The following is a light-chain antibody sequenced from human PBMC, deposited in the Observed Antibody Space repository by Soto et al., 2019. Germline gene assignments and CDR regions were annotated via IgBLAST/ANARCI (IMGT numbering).Light chain of an antibody. CDR2: AAS. V-gene: IGKV3-20*01. CDR3: QQYGRSLL. Sequence: DIVLTQSPVTLSLSPGERATLSCRAALSLASNYIAWYQQKPGQAPRLLIYAASTRASGIPDRFSGSGSGTDFTLTISRLEPEDFAVYYCQQYGRSLLFGGGTKVDIK. CDR1: LSLASNY. J-gene: IGKJ4*01.